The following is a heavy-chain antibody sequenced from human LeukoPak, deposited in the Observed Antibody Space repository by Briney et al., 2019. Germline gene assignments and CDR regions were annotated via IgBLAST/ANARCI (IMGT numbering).Heavy chain of an antibody. J-gene: IGHJ4*02. D-gene: IGHD2-21*02. CDR2: INHSGST. CDR1: GGSFSGYY. V-gene: IGHV4-34*01. CDR3: ARGSRVVTTLFFDY. Sequence: SETLSLTCAVYGGSFSGYYWSWIRQPPGKGLEWIGEINHSGSTNYNPPLKSRVTISVDTSKNQFSLKLSSVTAADTAVYYCARGSRVVTTLFFDYWGQGTLVTVSS.